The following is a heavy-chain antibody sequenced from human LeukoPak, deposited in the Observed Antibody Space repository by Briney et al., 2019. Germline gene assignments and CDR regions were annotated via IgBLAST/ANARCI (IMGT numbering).Heavy chain of an antibody. J-gene: IGHJ4*02. CDR3: ARERPESYHFDY. Sequence: GASVKASSKASGYTFSDFYVHWVRQAPGHGVEWSEIINVSSGRTDYAQKFKSRVTMTRDMSKSTVYMELTNLRSEDTAMYYCARERPESYHFDYWGQGALVTVSS. V-gene: IGHV1-46*01. CDR1: GYTFSDFY. D-gene: IGHD2-2*01. CDR2: INVSSGRT.